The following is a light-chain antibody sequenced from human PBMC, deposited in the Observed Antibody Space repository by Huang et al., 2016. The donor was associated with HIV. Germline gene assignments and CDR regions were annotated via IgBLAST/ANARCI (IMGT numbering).Light chain of an antibody. CDR1: QGISSF. V-gene: IGKV1-9*01. CDR2: AAS. CDR3: QQFNNYPLT. J-gene: IGKJ4*01. Sequence: IQLTQSPSSMSASVGDRVTITCRASQGISSFLAWYQQKPGKAPKLLMYAASTLHSGVPLRFSGSGSGTDFTLTISSLQPEDFATYYCQQFNNYPLTFGGGTKVEIK.